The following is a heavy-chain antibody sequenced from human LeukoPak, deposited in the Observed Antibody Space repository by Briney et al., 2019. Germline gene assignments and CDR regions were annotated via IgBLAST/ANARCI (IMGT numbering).Heavy chain of an antibody. CDR3: AREKPSSSWYSDFDY. Sequence: SETLSLTCTVSGVSISSYYWSWIRQPPGKGLEWLGYIYYSGSTNYNPSLKSRVTISVDTSKNQFSLKLSSVTAADTAVYYCAREKPSSSWYSDFDYWGQGTLVTVSS. J-gene: IGHJ4*02. V-gene: IGHV4-59*01. CDR1: GVSISSYY. D-gene: IGHD6-13*01. CDR2: IYYSGST.